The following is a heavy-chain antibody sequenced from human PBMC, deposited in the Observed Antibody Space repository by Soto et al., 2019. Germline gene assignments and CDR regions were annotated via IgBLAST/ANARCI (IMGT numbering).Heavy chain of an antibody. CDR2: INAGNGNT. V-gene: IGHV1-3*01. D-gene: IGHD3-3*01. J-gene: IGHJ6*02. CDR1: GYTFTSYA. Sequence: ASVKVSCKASGYTFTSYAMHWARQAPGQRLEWMGWINAGNGNTKYSQKFQGRVTITRDTSASTAYMELSSLRSEDTAVYYCASRLECHNPHRGCRDYYYYGMDVWGQGTTVTVSS. CDR3: ASRLECHNPHRGCRDYYYYGMDV.